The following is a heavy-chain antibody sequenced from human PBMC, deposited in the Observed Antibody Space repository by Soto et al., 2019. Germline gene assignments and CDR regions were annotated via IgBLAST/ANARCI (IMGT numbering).Heavy chain of an antibody. CDR2: ISGSGGST. CDR1: GFTFSSYA. D-gene: IGHD3-3*01. J-gene: IGHJ4*02. V-gene: IGHV3-23*01. CDR3: AKDRGYAFWSAYEPGGFDY. Sequence: EVQLLESGGGLVQPGGSLRLSCAASGFTFSSYAMSWVRQAPGKGLEWVPAISGSGGSTYYGDSVKGRFTICRDNSKNTLYLQMNSLRAEDTDVYYCAKDRGYAFWSAYEPGGFDYWGQGTLVTVSS.